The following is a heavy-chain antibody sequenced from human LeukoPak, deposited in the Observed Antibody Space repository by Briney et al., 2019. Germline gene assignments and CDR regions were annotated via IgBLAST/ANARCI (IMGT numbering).Heavy chain of an antibody. Sequence: GGSLRLSCAASGFTFSSYSMNWVRQAPGKGLEWVSSISSSSSYIYYADSVKGRFTTSRDNAKNSLYLQMNSLRAEDTAVYYCARDRDFSYGEPFDYWGQGTLVTVSS. CDR1: GFTFSSYS. D-gene: IGHD5-18*01. CDR2: ISSSSSYI. J-gene: IGHJ4*02. CDR3: ARDRDFSYGEPFDY. V-gene: IGHV3-21*01.